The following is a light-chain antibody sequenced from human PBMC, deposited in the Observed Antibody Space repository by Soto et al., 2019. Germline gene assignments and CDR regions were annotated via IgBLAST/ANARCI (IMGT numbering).Light chain of an antibody. V-gene: IGKV3-20*01. CDR1: QSFGTNY. CDR3: QQYDNSPPVS. CDR2: GAS. Sequence: DIVLTQSPGTLSLSPGERVTLSCRASQSFGTNYLAWYQQRPGQAPRLLIYGASNRATGVPDRFSGSGSGTDFTLTISRLEPEDFVVYYCQQYDNSPPVSFGGGTKVDIK. J-gene: IGKJ4*01.